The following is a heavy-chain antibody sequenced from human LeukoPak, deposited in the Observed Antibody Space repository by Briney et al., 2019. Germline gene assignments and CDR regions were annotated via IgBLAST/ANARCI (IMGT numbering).Heavy chain of an antibody. CDR2: IYRSGST. J-gene: IGHJ6*03. Sequence: PSETLSLTCSGSNYSISNSLYWGWLRQPPGKGLEWIGSIYRSGSTFYNPSLKSRVTISLDTSKNQFSLKLSSVTAAHTAVYFCARGTYGYYMDVWGKGTTVTVSS. CDR1: NYSISNSLY. D-gene: IGHD4-17*01. V-gene: IGHV4-38-2*02. CDR3: ARGTYGYYMDV.